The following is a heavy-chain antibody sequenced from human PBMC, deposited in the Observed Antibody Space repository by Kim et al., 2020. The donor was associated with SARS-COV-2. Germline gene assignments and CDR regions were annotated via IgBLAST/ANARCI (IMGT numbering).Heavy chain of an antibody. CDR1: GFTFSSYS. J-gene: IGHJ4*02. CDR2: ISSSSSYI. Sequence: GGSLRLSCAASGFTFSSYSMNWVRQAPGKGLEWVSSISSSSSYIYYADSVKGRFTISRDNAKNSLYLQMNSLRAEDTAVYYCARDYAWQQLVALYYFDYWGQGTLVTVSS. D-gene: IGHD6-13*01. V-gene: IGHV3-21*01. CDR3: ARDYAWQQLVALYYFDY.